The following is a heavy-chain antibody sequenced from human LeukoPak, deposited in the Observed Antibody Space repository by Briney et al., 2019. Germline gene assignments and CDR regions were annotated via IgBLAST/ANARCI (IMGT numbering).Heavy chain of an antibody. CDR2: INHSGST. CDR3: ARGPGSYDILTGYYPLDYYYYYGMDV. Sequence: SETLSLTCAVYGGSFSGYYWSWVRQPPGKGLEWIGEINHSGSTNYNPSLKSRGTISVDTSKNQFSLKLSSVTAADTAVYYCARGPGSYDILTGYYPLDYYYYYGMDVWGQGTTVTVSS. J-gene: IGHJ6*02. V-gene: IGHV4-34*01. D-gene: IGHD3-9*01. CDR1: GGSFSGYY.